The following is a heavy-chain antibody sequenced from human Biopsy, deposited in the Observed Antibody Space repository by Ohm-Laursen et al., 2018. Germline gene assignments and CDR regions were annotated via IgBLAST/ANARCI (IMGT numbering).Heavy chain of an antibody. D-gene: IGHD3-9*01. J-gene: IGHJ2*01. CDR2: ISYNERT. Sequence: TLSLTCIVSGGSVSSNTNYWAWIRQRPGKGLEWIGYISYNERTHYNPSLTSRLAISFDTSNNRISLQLRSVSVADTAVYYCVREPKTGTAEAWYFDLWGRGSPVTVPS. V-gene: IGHV4-31*03. CDR1: GGSVSSNTNY. CDR3: VREPKTGTAEAWYFDL.